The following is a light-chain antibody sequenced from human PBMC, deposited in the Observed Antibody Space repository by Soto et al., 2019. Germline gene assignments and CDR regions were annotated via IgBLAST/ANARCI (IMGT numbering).Light chain of an antibody. CDR1: QSVSSDY. J-gene: IGKJ4*01. CDR2: GAS. V-gene: IGKV3-20*01. CDR3: QQFGSSPFT. Sequence: EIVLTQSPGTLSLSPGERATLSCRASQSVSSDYLAWYQQKPGHAPRLLIYGASSRATGIPDRVSGSGSGTDFALTSSRLEPEDFSVYYCQQFGSSPFTFGGGTKVEIK.